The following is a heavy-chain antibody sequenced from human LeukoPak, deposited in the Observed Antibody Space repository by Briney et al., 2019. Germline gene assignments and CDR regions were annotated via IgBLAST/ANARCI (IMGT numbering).Heavy chain of an antibody. V-gene: IGHV5-51*01. D-gene: IGHD1-20*01. CDR1: GYTFTSYW. CDR2: IFPGDSGT. CDR3: ARLRDNWEDY. J-gene: IGHJ4*02. Sequence: GESLKISCKGSGYTFTSYWIVWVRQMPGKGPEWMGMIFPGDSGTKYGPSFEGQITISADKSISSAYLQWSSLKASDTAIYYCARLRDNWEDYWGQGTLVTVSS.